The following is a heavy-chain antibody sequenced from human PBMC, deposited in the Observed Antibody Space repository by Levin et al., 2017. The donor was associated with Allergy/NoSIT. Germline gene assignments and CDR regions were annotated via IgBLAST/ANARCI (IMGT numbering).Heavy chain of an antibody. CDR3: ARDSHVSGFLEWLTDPSRGVYGMDV. Sequence: GGSLRLSCAASGFTFSSYAMHWVRQAPGKGLEWVAVISYDGSNKYYADSVKGRFTISRDNSKNTLYLQMNSLRAEDTAVYYCARDSHVSGFLEWLTDPSRGVYGMDVWGQGTTVTVSS. CDR2: ISYDGSNK. CDR1: GFTFSSYA. V-gene: IGHV3-30*04. J-gene: IGHJ6*02. D-gene: IGHD3-3*01.